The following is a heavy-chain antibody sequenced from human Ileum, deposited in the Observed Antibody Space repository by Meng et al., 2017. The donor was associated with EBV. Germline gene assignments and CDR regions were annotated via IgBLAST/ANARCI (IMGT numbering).Heavy chain of an antibody. CDR1: GFSLTTSGVS. CDR3: ARSPPYGDSAGGLGNWFDA. Sequence: QITLKESSPTLVKPTHTLTLTCTCSGFSLTTSGVSVGWIRQPPGKALEWLALIFWDGDKRYSPSLKTRLTITRDTSKNQVVLTMTNMDPVDTATYFCARSPPYGDSAGGLGNWFDAWGLGPLVTVSS. D-gene: IGHD1-26*01. J-gene: IGHJ5*02. V-gene: IGHV2-5*02. CDR2: IFWDGDK.